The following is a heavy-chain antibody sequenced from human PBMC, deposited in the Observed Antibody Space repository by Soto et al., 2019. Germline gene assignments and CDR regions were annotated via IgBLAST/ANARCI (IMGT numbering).Heavy chain of an antibody. J-gene: IGHJ4*01. CDR3: AKGDRGYCSGGCSYLGDD. CDR2: IRNSGGST. V-gene: IGHV3-23*01. D-gene: IGHD2-15*01. CDR1: GFTFSNYA. Sequence: QPGGSLRLSCVVSGFTFSNYAMSWVRQAPGKGLEWVSGIRNSGGSTYYADSVKGRFTISRDNSKNTLYLQMNSLRAEDTAIYYCAKGDRGYCSGGCSYLGDDWGHGA.